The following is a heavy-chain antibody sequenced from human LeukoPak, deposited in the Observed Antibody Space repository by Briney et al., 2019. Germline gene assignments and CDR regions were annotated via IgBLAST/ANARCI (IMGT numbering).Heavy chain of an antibody. CDR3: AIFGYCSSTSCHGGWFDP. Sequence: GASVKVSCKASGYTFTSYAMNWVRQAPGQGLEWMGWINTNTGNPTYAQGFTGRFVFSLDTSVSTAYLQICSLKAEDTAVYYCAIFGYCSSTSCHGGWFDPWGQGTLVTVSS. V-gene: IGHV7-4-1*01. D-gene: IGHD2-2*01. CDR1: GYTFTSYA. J-gene: IGHJ5*02. CDR2: INTNTGNP.